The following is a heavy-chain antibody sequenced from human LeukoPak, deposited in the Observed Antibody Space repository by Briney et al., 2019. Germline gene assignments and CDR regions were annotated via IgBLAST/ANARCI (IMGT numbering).Heavy chain of an antibody. CDR3: ANASGSYYYYYYMDV. J-gene: IGHJ6*03. Sequence: TGRSLRLSCAASGFTFDDYAMHWVRQAPGKGLEWVSGISWNSGSIDYGDSVKGRFTISRDNAKNSLYLQMNSMRTEDMALYYCANASGSYYYYYYMDVWGKGTTVTVSS. D-gene: IGHD1-26*01. V-gene: IGHV3-9*03. CDR1: GFTFDDYA. CDR2: ISWNSGSI.